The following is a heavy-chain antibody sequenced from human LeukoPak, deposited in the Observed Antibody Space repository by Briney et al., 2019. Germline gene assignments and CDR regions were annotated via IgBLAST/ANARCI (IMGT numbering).Heavy chain of an antibody. CDR3: ARDGYYGSGSYYFDY. J-gene: IGHJ4*02. CDR1: GGSISSGSYY. V-gene: IGHV4-61*02. CDR2: IYTSGST. D-gene: IGHD3-10*01. Sequence: PSETLSLTCTVSGGSISSGSYYWSWIRQPAGKGLEWIGRIYTSGSTNYNPSLKSRVTISVDTSKNQFSLKLSSVTAADTAVYYCARDGYYGSGSYYFDYWGQGTLVTVSS.